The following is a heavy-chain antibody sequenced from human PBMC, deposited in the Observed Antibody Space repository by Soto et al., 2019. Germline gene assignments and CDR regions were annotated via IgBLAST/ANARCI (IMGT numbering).Heavy chain of an antibody. D-gene: IGHD5-12*01. Sequence: QVHLVESGGGVVQPGTSLRLSCVASGFPFSRYGMHWVRQAPGKGLEWVTGILHDGSEEYYADSVKGRFTISRENSKNMLYLQMNTLKTEDTAVYYWGKAGGGYGAFVDSWGQGTPVTVSA. V-gene: IGHV3-30*18. CDR2: ILHDGSEE. CDR3: GKAGGGYGAFVDS. J-gene: IGHJ5*01. CDR1: GFPFSRYG.